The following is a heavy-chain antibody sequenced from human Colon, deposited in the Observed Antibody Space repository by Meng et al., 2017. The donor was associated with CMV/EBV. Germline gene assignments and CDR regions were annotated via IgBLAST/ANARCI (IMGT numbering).Heavy chain of an antibody. CDR2: AANKANSYTT. V-gene: IGHV3-72*01. J-gene: IGHJ3*02. CDR3: TRGHSGIHIYAFDI. CDR1: FIFSDHY. D-gene: IGHD1-26*01. Sequence: FIFSDHYIDWDRQATGKGLEWVGRAANKANSYTTEYAASVKGRCTFSRDDSENSLYLKMNSLRSEDTAVYYCTRGHSGIHIYAFDIWGQGTLVTVSS.